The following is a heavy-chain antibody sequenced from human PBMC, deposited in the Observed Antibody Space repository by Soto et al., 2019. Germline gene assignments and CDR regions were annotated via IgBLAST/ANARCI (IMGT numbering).Heavy chain of an antibody. Sequence: QVQLQESGPGLVKPSETLSLTSTVSGGSISSYCWSWIRQPPGKGLEWIGYIYYSGSTNYNPSLKSRVTISVDTSKNQFSLKLSSVTAADTAVYYCASGYSSSWYAYWGQGTLVTVSS. V-gene: IGHV4-59*08. CDR1: GGSISSYC. CDR3: ASGYSSSWYAY. J-gene: IGHJ4*02. D-gene: IGHD6-13*01. CDR2: IYYSGST.